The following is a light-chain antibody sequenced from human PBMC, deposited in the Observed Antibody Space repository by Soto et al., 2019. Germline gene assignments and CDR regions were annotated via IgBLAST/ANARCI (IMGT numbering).Light chain of an antibody. CDR2: ATD. CDR1: QTITNY. J-gene: IGKJ1*01. V-gene: IGKV1-39*01. CDR3: QQSYNTPQT. Sequence: IQLTQYPSSLSASVGDRVTITCRASQTITNYLNWYQQQSGKAPKLLIYATDTLQSGVPSRFSGSGSGTDYTLTISSLQPEDFATYYCQQSYNTPQTFGQGTKVDIK.